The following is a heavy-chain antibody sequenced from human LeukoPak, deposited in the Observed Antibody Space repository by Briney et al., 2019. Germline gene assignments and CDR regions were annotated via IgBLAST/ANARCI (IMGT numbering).Heavy chain of an antibody. CDR1: GFVFSNYG. D-gene: IGHD5-12*01. CDR3: AKDSNSGYVSVGPNY. J-gene: IGHJ4*02. CDR2: VRYDGSNE. Sequence: GGSLRLSCAASGFVFSNYGMRWVRQAPGKGLEWVTFVRYDGSNEYYADSVKGRFTISRDNSKNTLYPQMNSLTTEDTGVYSCAKDSNSGYVSVGPNYWGLGTLVTVSS. V-gene: IGHV3-30*02.